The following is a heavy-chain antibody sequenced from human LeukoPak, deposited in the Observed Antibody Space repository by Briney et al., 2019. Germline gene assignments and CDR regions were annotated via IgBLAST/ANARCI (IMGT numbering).Heavy chain of an antibody. Sequence: SGPTLVNPTQTLTLTCTFSGFSLSTSGMCVSWIRQPPGKALEWLALIDWDDDKYYTTSLKTRLTISRDTSKNHVVLTMTNMDPVDTATYYCAHSWELPAYDAFDIWGQGTMVTVSS. D-gene: IGHD1-26*01. J-gene: IGHJ3*02. CDR3: AHSWELPAYDAFDI. CDR1: GFSLSTSGMC. CDR2: IDWDDDK. V-gene: IGHV2-70*12.